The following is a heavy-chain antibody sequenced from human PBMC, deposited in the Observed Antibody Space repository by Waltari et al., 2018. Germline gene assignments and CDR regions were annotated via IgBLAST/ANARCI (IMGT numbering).Heavy chain of an antibody. CDR1: GGSISSTNYY. D-gene: IGHD2-21*02. V-gene: IGHV4-39*01. J-gene: IGHJ5*02. Sequence: QVQLQQWGAGLLRPSETLSLTCTVPGGSISSTNYYLGWIRQPPGKGLEWIGSIYYSGNTYYNPSLKSRVTMSADTSKNQFSLKLSSVTAADTAVYYCARHQDWVVVSATWFDPWGQGTLVTVSS. CDR2: IYYSGNT. CDR3: ARHQDWVVVSATWFDP.